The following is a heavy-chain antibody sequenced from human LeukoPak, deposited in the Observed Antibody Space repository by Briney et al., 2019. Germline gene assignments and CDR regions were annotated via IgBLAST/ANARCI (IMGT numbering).Heavy chain of an antibody. Sequence: GSLRLSCAASGFTVSSNYMSWVRQAPGKGLEWVSVIYSGGSTYYADSVKGRFTISRDNSKNTLYLQMNSLRAEDTAVYYCARDREEEQWPGSFEYWGQGTLVTVSS. D-gene: IGHD6-19*01. V-gene: IGHV3-66*02. CDR3: ARDREEEQWPGSFEY. J-gene: IGHJ4*02. CDR2: IYSGGST. CDR1: GFTVSSNY.